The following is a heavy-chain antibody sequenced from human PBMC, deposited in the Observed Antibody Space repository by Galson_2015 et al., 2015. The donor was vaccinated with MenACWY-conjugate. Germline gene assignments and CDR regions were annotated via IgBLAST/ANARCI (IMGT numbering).Heavy chain of an antibody. CDR3: ARHPPGGRGMDV. CDR1: GYSFTNYW. V-gene: IGHV5-51*01. Sequence: SGAEVKKSGESLKISCKGSGYSFTNYWIGWVRQMPGRGLEWMGLIDPHNSNTRYSPSFQGQVTISADESISTAFLQWSSLKASDTAMYYCARHPPGGRGMDVWGRGTTVTVSS. CDR2: IDPHNSNT. D-gene: IGHD1-26*01. J-gene: IGHJ6*02.